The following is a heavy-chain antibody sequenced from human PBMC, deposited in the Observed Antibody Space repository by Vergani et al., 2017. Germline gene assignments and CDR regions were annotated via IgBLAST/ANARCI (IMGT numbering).Heavy chain of an antibody. CDR3: ARDGSSYYDFWSGYYMGRSWFDP. CDR1: GYTFTSYY. CDR2: INPSGGST. V-gene: IGHV1-46*01. D-gene: IGHD3-3*01. J-gene: IGHJ5*02. Sequence: VQLVQSGAEVKKPGASVKVSCKASGYTFTSYYMHWVRQAPGQGLEWMGIINPSGGSTSYAQKFQGRVTMTRDTSTSTVYMELSSLRSEDTAVYYCARDGSSYYDFWSGYYMGRSWFDPWGQGTLVTVSS.